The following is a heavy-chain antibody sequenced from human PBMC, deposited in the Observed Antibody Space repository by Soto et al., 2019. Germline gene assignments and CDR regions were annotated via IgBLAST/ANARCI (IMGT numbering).Heavy chain of an antibody. J-gene: IGHJ6*02. CDR3: AKDRGAGVVVPAATDEYYDYYGRDG. CDR1: GFTFSSYG. Sequence: QVQLVESGGGVVQPGRSLRLSCAASGFTFSSYGMHWVRQAPGKGLEWVAVISYDGSNKYYADSVKGRFTISRDNSKNTLYLQMNSRRAEDTAVYDCAKDRGAGVVVPAATDEYYDYYGRDGWGQGTTVTVSS. CDR2: ISYDGSNK. D-gene: IGHD2-2*01. V-gene: IGHV3-30*18.